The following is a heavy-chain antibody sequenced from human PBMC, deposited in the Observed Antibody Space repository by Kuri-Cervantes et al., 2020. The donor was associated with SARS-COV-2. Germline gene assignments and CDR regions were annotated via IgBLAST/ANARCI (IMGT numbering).Heavy chain of an antibody. J-gene: IGHJ4*02. CDR2: IYYSGST. CDR1: GYSISSGYY. Sequence: SETLSLTCAVSGYSISSGYYWSWIRQPPGKGLEWIGYIYYSGSTYYNPSLKSRVTISVDTSKNQFSLKLSSVTAADTAVYYCARDGGLHEGYSYGYIDYWGQGTLVTVSS. V-gene: IGHV4-30-4*08. CDR3: ARDGGLHEGYSYGYIDY. D-gene: IGHD5-18*01.